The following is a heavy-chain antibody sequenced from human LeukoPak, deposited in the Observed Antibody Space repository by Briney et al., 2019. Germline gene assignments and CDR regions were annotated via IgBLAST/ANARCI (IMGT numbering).Heavy chain of an antibody. Sequence: SVKVSCKASGGAFSSSTITWVRQARGHGLEWMGGIIPLFGTTNYAQKFRGRVTITADAPTSAAYMDLSSLTSDDTAVYFCAIGHGNNAPIDSWGQGTLVTVSS. V-gene: IGHV1-69*13. CDR3: AIGHGNNAPIDS. J-gene: IGHJ4*02. CDR2: IIPLFGTT. CDR1: GGAFSSST. D-gene: IGHD2/OR15-2a*01.